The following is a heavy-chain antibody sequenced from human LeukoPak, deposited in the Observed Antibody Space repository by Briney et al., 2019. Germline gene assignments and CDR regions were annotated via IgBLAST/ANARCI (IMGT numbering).Heavy chain of an antibody. J-gene: IGHJ1*01. V-gene: IGHV4-34*01. Sequence: SETLSLTCAVYGGSFSGYYWSWIRQPPGKGLEWIGEINHSGSTNYNPSLKSRVTISVDTSKPQFSLKLSSVTAADTAVYYCASESAHYYDSSGRVLIFQHWGQGTLVTVSS. CDR2: INHSGST. CDR1: GGSFSGYY. D-gene: IGHD3-22*01. CDR3: ASESAHYYDSSGRVLIFQH.